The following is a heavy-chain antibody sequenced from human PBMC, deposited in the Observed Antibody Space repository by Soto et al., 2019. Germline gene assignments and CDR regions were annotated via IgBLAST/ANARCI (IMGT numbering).Heavy chain of an antibody. D-gene: IGHD3-22*01. CDR1: GHIFSNYW. V-gene: IGHV5-51*01. CDR2: IYPSDSDT. CDR3: ARQRLWGTSGYYYFEN. Sequence: GESLKISCKGSGHIFSNYWIGWVRQMPGKGLEWMGIIYPSDSDTRYSPSFQGQVTITVDKSINTDYLQWSGLKASDTAIYYCARQRLWGTSGYYYFENWGQGTLVTVSS. J-gene: IGHJ4*02.